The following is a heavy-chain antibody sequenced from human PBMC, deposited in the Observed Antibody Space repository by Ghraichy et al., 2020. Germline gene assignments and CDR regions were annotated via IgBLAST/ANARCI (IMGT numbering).Heavy chain of an antibody. CDR3: ARHAQGGWWYGMDV. J-gene: IGHJ6*02. D-gene: IGHD2-8*02. V-gene: IGHV4-59*08. CDR2: IYYSGST. Sequence: ESLNISCTVSGGSISSYYWSWIRQPPGKGLEWIGYIYYSGSTNYNPSLKSRVTISVDTSKNQFSLKLSSVTAADTAVYYCARHAQGGWWYGMDVWGQGTTVTVS. CDR1: GGSISSYY.